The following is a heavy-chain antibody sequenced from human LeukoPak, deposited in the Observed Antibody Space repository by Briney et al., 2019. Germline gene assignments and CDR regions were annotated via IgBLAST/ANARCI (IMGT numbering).Heavy chain of an antibody. CDR2: ISAYNGNT. CDR1: GYTFTNYG. Sequence: ASVKVSCKASGYTFTNYGISWVRQAPGQGLEWMGWISAYNGNTNYAQKLQGRVTMTTDTSTSTAYMELRSLRSDDTAVYYCARDRDYGDYNTQDLFVYWGQGTLVTVSS. J-gene: IGHJ4*02. V-gene: IGHV1-18*01. CDR3: ARDRDYGDYNTQDLFVY. D-gene: IGHD4-17*01.